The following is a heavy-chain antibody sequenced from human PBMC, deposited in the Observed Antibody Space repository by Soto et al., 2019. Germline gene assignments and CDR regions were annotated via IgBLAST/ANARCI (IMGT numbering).Heavy chain of an antibody. CDR2: IIPISGTA. D-gene: IGHD2-2*01. Sequence: GASVKVSCKASGGTFSSYAISWVRQAPGQGLEWMGGIIPISGTANYAQKFQGRVTITADESTSTVYMELSSLRSEDTAVYYCARDLGYCSSTSCYDYYYYYMDVWGKGTTVTVSS. CDR1: GGTFSSYA. CDR3: ARDLGYCSSTSCYDYYYYYMDV. J-gene: IGHJ6*03. V-gene: IGHV1-69*13.